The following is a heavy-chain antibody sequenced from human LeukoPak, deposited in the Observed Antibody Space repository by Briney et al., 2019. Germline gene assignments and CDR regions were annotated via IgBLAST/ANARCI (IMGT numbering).Heavy chain of an antibody. Sequence: KPSASLSLTRTLSGRSISSTTSYWSWLRQPPGKGLEWIVHIYYSGSTNYNPSLESRVHISVDTPKHQFSLKLSSVTAADTAVYYCARAKYYYGSGRYHFDYWGQGTLVTVSS. D-gene: IGHD3-10*01. CDR1: GRSISSTTSY. J-gene: IGHJ4*02. CDR2: IYYSGST. V-gene: IGHV4-61*01. CDR3: ARAKYYYGSGRYHFDY.